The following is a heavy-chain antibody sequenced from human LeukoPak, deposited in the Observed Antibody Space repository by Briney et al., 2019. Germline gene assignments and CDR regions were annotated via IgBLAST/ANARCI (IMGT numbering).Heavy chain of an antibody. Sequence: PSETLSLTCTVSGGSISSYYWSWIRPPPGKGLEWSGCIYYSGSTNYNPSLKSRVTISVDTSKNQFSLKLSSVTAADTAVYYCARHLQLLRRGPEPYYFDYWGQGTLVTVSS. CDR3: ARHLQLLRRGPEPYYFDY. V-gene: IGHV4-59*08. CDR1: GGSISSYY. D-gene: IGHD3-10*01. J-gene: IGHJ4*02. CDR2: IYYSGST.